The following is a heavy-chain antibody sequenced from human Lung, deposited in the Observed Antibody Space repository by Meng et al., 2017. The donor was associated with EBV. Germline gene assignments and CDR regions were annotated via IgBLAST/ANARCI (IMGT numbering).Heavy chain of an antibody. J-gene: IGHJ4*02. CDR3: ARRGWLQSVDY. D-gene: IGHD5-24*01. Sequence: QRLGSGPGVVKPSETLSLTCTVSGGSISSSSDYWGSIRQPLGKGLEWIWSIYYSGSTYYNPSLKSRVTISVDTSKNQFSLKLSSVTAADTAVYYCARRGWLQSVDYWGQGTLVTVSS. CDR1: GGSISSSSDY. CDR2: IYYSGST. V-gene: IGHV4-39*01.